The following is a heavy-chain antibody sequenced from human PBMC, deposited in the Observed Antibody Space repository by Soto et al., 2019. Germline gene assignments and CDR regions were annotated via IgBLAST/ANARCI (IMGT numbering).Heavy chain of an antibody. CDR3: TRDIGGKGAY. V-gene: IGHV3-74*01. Sequence: GGSLRLSCAASGFTFSSYWMHWVRQVPGKGLLWVSRIDEYGNTINYADSVKGRFTISRDNARNTLYLEMNSLRAEDTALYYCTRDIGGKGAYWGPGTLVTVSS. CDR2: IDEYGNTI. D-gene: IGHD3-10*01. J-gene: IGHJ4*02. CDR1: GFTFSSYW.